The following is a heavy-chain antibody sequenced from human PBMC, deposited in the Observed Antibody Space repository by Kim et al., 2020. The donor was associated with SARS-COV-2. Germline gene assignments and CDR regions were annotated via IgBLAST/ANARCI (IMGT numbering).Heavy chain of an antibody. CDR3: ARAPLLWFGELLGGGFDY. V-gene: IGHV4-31*02. D-gene: IGHD3-10*01. Sequence: KSRVTLSVDTSKNQFSLKLSSVTAADTAVYYCARAPLLWFGELLGGGFDYWGQGTLVTVSS. J-gene: IGHJ4*02.